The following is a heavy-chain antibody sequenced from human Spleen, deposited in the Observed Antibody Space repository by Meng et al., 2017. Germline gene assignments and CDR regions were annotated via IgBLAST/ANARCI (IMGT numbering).Heavy chain of an antibody. J-gene: IGHJ4*02. V-gene: IGHV4-34*01. CDR1: SGSFSGYY. CDR3: ARAAARAGFGY. CDR2: INHSGNT. Sequence: GSLTLSCAVYSGSFSGYYWSWIRQPPGKGLEWIGEINHSGNTNYNPSLKSRVTISVDTPKNQFSLKLSSVTAADTAVYCCARAAARAGFGYWGQGTLVTVSS. D-gene: IGHD6-25*01.